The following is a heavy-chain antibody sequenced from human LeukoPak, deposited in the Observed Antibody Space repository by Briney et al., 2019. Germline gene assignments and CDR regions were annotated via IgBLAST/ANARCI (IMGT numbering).Heavy chain of an antibody. V-gene: IGHV1-18*01. Sequence: ASVKVSCKASGYTFTSYGISWVRQPPGQGLEWMGWIRAYNGNTNYAQKLQGRATMTTNTSTSTAYMELRSLRSDDTAVYYCARDRCSSTSCYGPGGYWGQGTLVTVSS. CDR2: IRAYNGNT. CDR1: GYTFTSYG. CDR3: ARDRCSSTSCYGPGGY. J-gene: IGHJ4*02. D-gene: IGHD2-2*01.